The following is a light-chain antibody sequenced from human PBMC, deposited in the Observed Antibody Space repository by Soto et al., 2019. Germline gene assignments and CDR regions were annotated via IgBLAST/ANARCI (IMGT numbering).Light chain of an antibody. J-gene: IGKJ1*01. CDR1: QSVGYS. Sequence: IVMTQSPATLSVSPWERATLSCRASQSVGYSLAWYQQHPGQAPRLLIYGASSRATGIPDRFSGSGSGTDFSLTIRRLEPDDFAVYYCQKYGNFWTFGQGTKVDIK. CDR2: GAS. V-gene: IGKV3-20*01. CDR3: QKYGNFWT.